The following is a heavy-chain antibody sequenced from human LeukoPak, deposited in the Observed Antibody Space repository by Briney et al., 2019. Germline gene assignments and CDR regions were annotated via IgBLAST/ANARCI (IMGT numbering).Heavy chain of an antibody. CDR1: GDSIGTSNYY. J-gene: IGHJ4*02. CDR2: INSGWTP. Sequence: SETLSLTCTVSGDSIGTSNYYWGWIRQPPGKGLEWLGTINSGWTPYYKASLEGRITISVDTSQNQFSLKLTSVTAADTAVYYCAKSEAYYGTGKMRVDYWGQGTLVTVSS. CDR3: AKSEAYYGTGKMRVDY. V-gene: IGHV4-39*01. D-gene: IGHD3-10*01.